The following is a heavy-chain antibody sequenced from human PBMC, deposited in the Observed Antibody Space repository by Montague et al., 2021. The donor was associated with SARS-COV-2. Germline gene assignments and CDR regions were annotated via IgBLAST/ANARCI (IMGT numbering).Heavy chain of an antibody. Sequence: NRGSVDYSDSVKVRFTLSRDNTQNSLFLQLNSLRTEATALYSCAQDHYASRKMGFFDLWGRGTMVTVSS. D-gene: IGHD3-16*01. J-gene: IGHJ2*01. CDR2: NRGSV. CDR3: AQDHYASRKMGFFDL. V-gene: IGHV3-9*01.